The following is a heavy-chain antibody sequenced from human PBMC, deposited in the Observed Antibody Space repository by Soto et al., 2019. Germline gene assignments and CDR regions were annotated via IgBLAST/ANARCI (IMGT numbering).Heavy chain of an antibody. Sequence: EVQLLESGGDLVQPGGSLRLSCAASGFTFSTYAMNWVRQAPGKGLEWVSAIGGSGGPTYYADSVRGRFTVSRDNSKSTLYLQMNSLRPEDTAVYYCAKESTHNYLTSSDYWGQGTLVTVSS. D-gene: IGHD3-10*01. CDR1: GFTFSTYA. J-gene: IGHJ4*02. CDR3: AKESTHNYLTSSDY. V-gene: IGHV3-23*01. CDR2: IGGSGGPT.